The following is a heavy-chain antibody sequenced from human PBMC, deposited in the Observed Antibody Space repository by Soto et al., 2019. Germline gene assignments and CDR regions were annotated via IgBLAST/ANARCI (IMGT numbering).Heavy chain of an antibody. CDR3: VLFQEEDGIRDYVPVSAFLLNRSSDL. V-gene: IGHV2-5*02. Sequence: VAVDWLHQPPGKALEWLALIYWDDDKRYSPSLDSRLTITKDTSKNQVVLTMTNVDPVDTATYYCVLFQEEDGIRDYVPVSAFLLNRSSDL. CDR1: VA. D-gene: IGHD3-16*01. CDR2: IYWDDDK. J-gene: IGHJ2*01.